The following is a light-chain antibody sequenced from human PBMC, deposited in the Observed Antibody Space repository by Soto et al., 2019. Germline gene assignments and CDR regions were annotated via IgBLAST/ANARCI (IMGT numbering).Light chain of an antibody. Sequence: EIVLTQSPGTRSLSPGERAALSCRASQSVSSSYLAWYQQKPGQAPRLLIYGASTRATGIPARFSGSGSGTEFTLIISSLQSEDSAVYYCQQYNSWLWTFGQGTKVDI. V-gene: IGKV3-15*01. J-gene: IGKJ1*01. CDR1: QSVSSSY. CDR3: QQYNSWLWT. CDR2: GAS.